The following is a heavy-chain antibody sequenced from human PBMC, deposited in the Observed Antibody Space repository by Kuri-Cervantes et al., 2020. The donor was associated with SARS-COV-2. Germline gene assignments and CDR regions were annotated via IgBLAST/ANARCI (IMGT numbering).Heavy chain of an antibody. CDR2: IYTSGST. Sequence: SETLSLTCTVSGGSISSGSYYWSWIRQPAGKGLEWIGHIYTSGSTNYNPSLKSRVTISVDTSENQFSLKLSSVTAADSAVYYCARLSPNWGPGILVTVSS. J-gene: IGHJ4*02. CDR3: ARLSPN. V-gene: IGHV4-61*09. CDR1: GGSISSGSYY.